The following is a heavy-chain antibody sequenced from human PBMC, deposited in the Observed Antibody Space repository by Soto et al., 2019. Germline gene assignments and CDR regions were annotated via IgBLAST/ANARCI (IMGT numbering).Heavy chain of an antibody. CDR3: ARSYYVILTGYYSNYYYGMDV. CDR2: IKQDGSEK. D-gene: IGHD3-9*01. Sequence: PGGSLRLSCAASGFTFSSYWMSWVRQAPGKGLEWVANIKQDGSEKYYVDSVKGRFTISRDNAKNSLYLQMNSLRAEDTAVYYCARSYYVILTGYYSNYYYGMDVWGQGTTVTVSS. J-gene: IGHJ6*02. CDR1: GFTFSSYW. V-gene: IGHV3-7*03.